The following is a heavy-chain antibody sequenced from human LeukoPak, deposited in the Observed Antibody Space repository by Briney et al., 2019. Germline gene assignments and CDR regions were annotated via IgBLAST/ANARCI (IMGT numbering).Heavy chain of an antibody. D-gene: IGHD3-22*01. CDR2: IKQDGSEK. CDR3: AKDRYSDNTGHHYENEY. J-gene: IGHJ4*02. Sequence: GGSLRLSCEASGFTFSSYWMSWVRQAPGKGLEWVANIKQDGSEKYYVDSVKGRFTISRDNAKNSLYLQMNSLRAEDTAVYYCAKDRYSDNTGHHYENEYWGQGTLVTVSS. V-gene: IGHV3-7*03. CDR1: GFTFSSYW.